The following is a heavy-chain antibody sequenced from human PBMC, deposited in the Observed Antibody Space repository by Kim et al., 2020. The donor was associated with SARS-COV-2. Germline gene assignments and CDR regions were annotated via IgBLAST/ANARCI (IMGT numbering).Heavy chain of an antibody. CDR1: GSSVSSGSYF. D-gene: IGHD3-3*01. CDR3: ARAPNDFWSGYPYYFDY. J-gene: IGHJ4*02. Sequence: SETLSLTCTVSGSSVSSGSYFWSWIRQPPGKGLEWIGYIYYSGNTNSNPSLKSRVTMSIDTSKNQFSLKLRSVTAADTALYYCARAPNDFWSGYPYYFDYWGQGTLVTVSS. CDR2: IYYSGNT. V-gene: IGHV4-61*01.